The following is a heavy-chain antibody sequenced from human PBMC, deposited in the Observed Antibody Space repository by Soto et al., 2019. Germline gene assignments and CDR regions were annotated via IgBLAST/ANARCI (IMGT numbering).Heavy chain of an antibody. CDR3: TRGPDYEGYFDF. V-gene: IGHV1-69*12. Sequence: QVQLVQSGAEVKKPGSSVKVSCRASGGTFSNHAVGWVRQAPGQGLEWMGGIILPFGTANYAQKFQGRVTITADESRAATYMEFSSLRFEDTAVYYWTRGPDYEGYFDFWGQGTLVTVSS. D-gene: IGHD4-17*01. J-gene: IGHJ4*02. CDR1: GGTFSNHA. CDR2: IILPFGTA.